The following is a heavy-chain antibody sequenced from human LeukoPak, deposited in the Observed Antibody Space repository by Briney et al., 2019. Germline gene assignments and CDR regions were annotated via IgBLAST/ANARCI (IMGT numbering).Heavy chain of an antibody. CDR2: ISGSGGST. CDR1: GFTFSGYA. V-gene: IGHV3-23*01. CDR3: AKALYDFWSGYQYYFDY. D-gene: IGHD3-3*01. Sequence: GGSLRLSCAASGFTFSGYAMSWVRQAPGKGLEWVSAISGSGGSTYYADSVKGRFTISRDNSKNTLYLQMNSLRAEDTAVYYCAKALYDFWSGYQYYFDYWGQGTLVTVSS. J-gene: IGHJ4*02.